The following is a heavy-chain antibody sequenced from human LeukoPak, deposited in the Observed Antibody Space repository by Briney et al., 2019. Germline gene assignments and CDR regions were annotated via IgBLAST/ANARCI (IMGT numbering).Heavy chain of an antibody. CDR3: TRVRRYYDSSGYYYFDY. J-gene: IGHJ4*02. V-gene: IGHV3-49*03. Sequence: GGSLRLSCTASGFTFGDYAMSWFRQAPGKGLEWVGFIRSKAYGGTTEYAASVKGRFTISRDDSKSIAYLQMNSLKTEDTAVYYCTRVRRYYDSSGYYYFDYXGXGTLVTVSS. CDR1: GFTFGDYA. D-gene: IGHD3-22*01. CDR2: IRSKAYGGTT.